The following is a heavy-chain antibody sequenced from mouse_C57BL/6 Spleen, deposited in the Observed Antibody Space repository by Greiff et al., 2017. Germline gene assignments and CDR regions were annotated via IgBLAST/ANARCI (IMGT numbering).Heavy chain of an antibody. Sequence: EVHLVESGGGLVKPGGSLKLSCAASGFTFSSYAMSWVRQTPEKRLEWVATISDGGSYTYYPDNVKGRFTISRDNAKNNLYLQMSHLKSEDTAMYYCARDNGSSPAWFAYWGQGTLVTVSA. CDR2: ISDGGSYT. CDR3: ARDNGSSPAWFAY. CDR1: GFTFSSYA. V-gene: IGHV5-4*01. J-gene: IGHJ3*01. D-gene: IGHD1-1*01.